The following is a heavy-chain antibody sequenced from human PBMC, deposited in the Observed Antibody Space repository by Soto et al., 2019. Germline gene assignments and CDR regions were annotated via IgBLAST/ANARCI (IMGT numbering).Heavy chain of an antibody. CDR2: ISSSGGST. CDR3: ANRLFIMIFPFQH. V-gene: IGHV3-23*01. J-gene: IGHJ1*01. CDR1: GFTFSSYA. D-gene: IGHD3-9*01. Sequence: EVQLLESGGGLVQPGGSLRLSCAASGFTFSSYAMSWVRQAPGKGLEWVSAISSSGGSTYYADSVKGRFTISRDNSKNTLYLQMNSLRAEDTAVYYCANRLFIMIFPFQHWGQGTLVTVSS.